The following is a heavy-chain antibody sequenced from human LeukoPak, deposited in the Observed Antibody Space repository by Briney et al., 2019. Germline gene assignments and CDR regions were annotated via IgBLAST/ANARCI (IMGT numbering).Heavy chain of an antibody. V-gene: IGHV4-34*01. D-gene: IGHD3-3*01. Sequence: SETLSLTCAVYGGSFSGYYWSWIRQPPGKGLEWIGEINHSGSTNYNPSLKSRVTISVDTSKNQFSLKLSSVTAADTAVYYCARGGLYYDFWSGYSRQLDYWGQGTLVTVSS. CDR2: INHSGST. CDR3: ARGGLYYDFWSGYSRQLDY. CDR1: GGSFSGYY. J-gene: IGHJ4*02.